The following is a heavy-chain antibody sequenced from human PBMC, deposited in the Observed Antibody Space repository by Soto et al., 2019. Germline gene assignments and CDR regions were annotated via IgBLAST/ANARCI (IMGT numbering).Heavy chain of an antibody. CDR3: AKALYPRDDSSRPDY. V-gene: IGHV3-30*18. CDR2: ISYEGSNK. D-gene: IGHD3-22*01. J-gene: IGHJ4*02. CDR1: GFTFYGYG. Sequence: QVQLVESGGGVVQTGRSLRLSCVASGFTFYGYGMHWVRQAPGKGLEWVAVISYEGSNKYYADSVKGRFTISRDNSKNTLYLQMNSLRAEDTAVYYCAKALYPRDDSSRPDYWGQGTLVTVSS.